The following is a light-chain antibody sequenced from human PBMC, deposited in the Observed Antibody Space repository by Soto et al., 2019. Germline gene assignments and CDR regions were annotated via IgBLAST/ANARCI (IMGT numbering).Light chain of an antibody. CDR3: QQSYSTPST. CDR2: AAS. J-gene: IGKJ2*01. CDR1: QSISSY. Sequence: DIQMTQSPSSLSASVGDRVTITCRASQSISSYLNWYQQKLGKAPKLLIYAASSLHTGVPSRFSGSGSGTDFTLTISFLQPEDFATYYCQQSYSTPSTFGQGTKVEIK. V-gene: IGKV1-39*01.